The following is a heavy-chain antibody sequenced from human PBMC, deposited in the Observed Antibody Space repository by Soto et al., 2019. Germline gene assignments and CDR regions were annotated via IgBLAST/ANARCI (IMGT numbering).Heavy chain of an antibody. CDR1: GFSFSDYS. J-gene: IGHJ5*02. D-gene: IGHD6-13*01. CDR3: AIGGSSFFDP. V-gene: IGHV3-11*01. CDR2: ISKSSRAI. Sequence: QVQLVESGGGIVNPAGSLRLSCAASGFSFSDYSMSGIRPAPGKGLEWISYISKSSRAISYADSVKGRFTISRDNANNSLYLQVNSLRVEDTAVYYCAIGGSSFFDPWGQGTLVIVSS.